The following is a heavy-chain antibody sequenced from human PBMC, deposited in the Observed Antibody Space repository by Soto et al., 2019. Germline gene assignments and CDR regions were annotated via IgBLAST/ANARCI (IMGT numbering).Heavy chain of an antibody. CDR1: GFTFSSYG. Sequence: QVQLVESGGGVVQPGRSLRLSCAASGFTFSSYGMHWVRQAPGKGLEWVALIWFDGSDKYSADSVKGRFTISRDNSKNTLYLQMNSLRAEDTAVYYCARLYCSASSCYSVGGFDIWGQGTTVTVSS. J-gene: IGHJ3*02. CDR2: IWFDGSDK. CDR3: ARLYCSASSCYSVGGFDI. D-gene: IGHD2-15*01. V-gene: IGHV3-33*03.